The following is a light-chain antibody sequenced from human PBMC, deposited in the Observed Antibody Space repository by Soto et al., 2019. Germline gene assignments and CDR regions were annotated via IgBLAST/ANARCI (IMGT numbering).Light chain of an antibody. J-gene: IGKJ4*01. V-gene: IGKV1-5*03. Sequence: DIQLTQSPSTLSASVGDRVTITCRASQSISTWLAWYQQKPGKAPKLLIYKAPSLEGGVPSRFSGSGSGTEFNITISILQPDDFATYYCQQYNTYPLTFGGGTTVEIK. CDR3: QQYNTYPLT. CDR2: KAP. CDR1: QSISTW.